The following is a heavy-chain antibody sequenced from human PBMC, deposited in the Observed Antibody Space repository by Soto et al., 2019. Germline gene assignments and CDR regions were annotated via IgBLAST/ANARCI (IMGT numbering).Heavy chain of an antibody. CDR1: GGSVTSDEDY. V-gene: IGHV4-30-4*01. CDR3: ARDICYCSESYYSPYYYYGMDV. CDR2: ISNSGGT. D-gene: IGHD3-10*01. J-gene: IGHJ6*02. Sequence: SETLSLTCTVSGGSVTSDEDYWTWIRQSTGKGLVWIGYISNSGGTGYNPSLKTRLSTSVDTSKNQFSLKQSSVTAADTAVYYCARDICYCSESYYSPYYYYGMDVWGQGTTVTVSS.